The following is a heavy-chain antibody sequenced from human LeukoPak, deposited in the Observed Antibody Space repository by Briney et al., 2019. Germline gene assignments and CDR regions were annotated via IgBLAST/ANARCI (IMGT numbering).Heavy chain of an antibody. CDR2: ISWDGGST. CDR3: AELGITMIGGV. V-gene: IGHV3-43D*03. CDR1: GFTFDDYA. J-gene: IGHJ6*04. D-gene: IGHD3-10*02. Sequence: PGGSLRLSCAASGFTFDDYAMHWVRQAPGKGLEWVYLISWDGGSTYYADSVKGRFTISRDNSKNSLYLQMNSLRAEDTAVYYCAELGITMIGGVWGKGTTVTISS.